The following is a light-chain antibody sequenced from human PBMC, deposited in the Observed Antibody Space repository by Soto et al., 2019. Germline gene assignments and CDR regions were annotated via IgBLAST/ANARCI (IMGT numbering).Light chain of an antibody. CDR1: QSVSSTF. Sequence: EIVLTQSPGSLSLSPGERATLSCRASQSVSSTFFAWYQQRPGQAPRLLMYGASSRATGIPERFSGSGSGTDFTLTISRLEPEDFSVYYCHQFDSSVTFGQGTKVEIK. J-gene: IGKJ1*01. CDR2: GAS. V-gene: IGKV3-20*01. CDR3: HQFDSSVT.